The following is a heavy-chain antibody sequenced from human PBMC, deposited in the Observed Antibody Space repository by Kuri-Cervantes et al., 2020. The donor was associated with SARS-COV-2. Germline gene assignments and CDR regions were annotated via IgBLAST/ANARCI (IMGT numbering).Heavy chain of an antibody. CDR3: ARGVYDILTGYYSLDY. V-gene: IGHV4-59*08. Sequence: GSLRLSCTVSGGSISSYYWSWIRQPAGKGLEWIGYIYYSGSTNYNPSLKSRVTISVDTSKNQFSLKLSSVTAADTAVYYCARGVYDILTGYYSLDYWGQGTLVTVSS. J-gene: IGHJ4*02. CDR1: GGSISSYY. CDR2: IYYSGST. D-gene: IGHD3-9*01.